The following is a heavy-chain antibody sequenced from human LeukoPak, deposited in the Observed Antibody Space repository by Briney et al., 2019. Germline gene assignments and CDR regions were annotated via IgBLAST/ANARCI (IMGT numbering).Heavy chain of an antibody. Sequence: SETLSLTCTVSGGSTSSYYWSWIRQPPGKGLEWIGYIYYSGNTNYNPSLKSRVTISVDTYKNEFSLKLSSVTAADTAVYYCASFDYGGNSGFDYWGQGTLVTVSS. V-gene: IGHV4-59*01. D-gene: IGHD4-23*01. CDR2: IYYSGNT. CDR3: ASFDYGGNSGFDY. J-gene: IGHJ4*02. CDR1: GGSTSSYY.